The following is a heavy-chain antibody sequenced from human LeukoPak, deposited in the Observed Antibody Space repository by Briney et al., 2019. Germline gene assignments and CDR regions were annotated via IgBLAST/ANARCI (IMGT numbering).Heavy chain of an antibody. J-gene: IGHJ4*02. CDR3: ASTYGDRYYLDY. V-gene: IGHV3-7*01. CDR2: IKQDGSEK. Sequence: GGSLRLSCAASGFTFSSYWMSWVRQAPGKGLEWVAIIKQDGSEKYYVDSVKGRFTISRDNAKNSLYLQMNSLRAEDTAVYYCASTYGDRYYLDYWGQGTLVTVSS. CDR1: GFTFSSYW. D-gene: IGHD4-17*01.